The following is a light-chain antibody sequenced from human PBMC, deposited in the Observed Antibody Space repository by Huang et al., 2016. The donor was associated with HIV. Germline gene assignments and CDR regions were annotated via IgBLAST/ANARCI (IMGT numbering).Light chain of an antibody. CDR1: QSVSSN. Sequence: ATLSCRASQSVSSNLAWYQQKPGQAPRLLIYDASTRATGFPARFSGSGSGTEFTLTISSLQSEDFALYYCQQYNNWPPSITFGQGTRLEMK. CDR2: DAS. J-gene: IGKJ5*01. CDR3: QQYNNWPPSIT. V-gene: IGKV3-15*01.